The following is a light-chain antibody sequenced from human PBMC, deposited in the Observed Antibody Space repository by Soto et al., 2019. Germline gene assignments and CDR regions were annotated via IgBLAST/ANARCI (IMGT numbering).Light chain of an antibody. CDR2: GAS. J-gene: IGKJ1*01. CDR1: QSISSNY. CDR3: QQYGTSPRT. Sequence: DIVMTQSPGTLSLSPGEIATLSFSASQSISSNYLAWYQQKPGQSPRLLIYGASSRATGIPDRFSGRGSGTDFTLTISRLEPEDFAVYFCQQYGTSPRTFGRGTKVDIK. V-gene: IGKV3-20*01.